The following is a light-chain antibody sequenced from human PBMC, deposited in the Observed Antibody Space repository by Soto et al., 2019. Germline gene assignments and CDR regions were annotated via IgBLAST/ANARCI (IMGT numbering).Light chain of an antibody. CDR1: SSDVGSYNF. Sequence: QSALTQPASVSGSPGQSITISCTGTSSDVGSYNFVSWYQQHPGKAPKLMIYDVSHRPSGVSNRFSGSKSGNTASLTISGIQAEDEADYYCSSYTSSSTLTVFGTGTKLTVL. CDR2: DVS. J-gene: IGLJ1*01. V-gene: IGLV2-14*01. CDR3: SSYTSSSTLTV.